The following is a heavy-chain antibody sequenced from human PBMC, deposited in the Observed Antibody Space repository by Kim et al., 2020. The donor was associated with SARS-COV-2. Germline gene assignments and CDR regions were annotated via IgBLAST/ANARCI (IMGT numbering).Heavy chain of an antibody. Sequence: GGSLRLSCAASGFTFSGPTMHWVRQASGKGLVWVCRIRSKANNYATAYAASGKISFTITRDDSKITAYLQMNRPKTEDTAVYCCTRVSPTAGGWYDAFDISGEGTTGSVSS. D-gene: IGHD6-19*01. CDR2: IRSKANNYAT. J-gene: IGHJ3*02. CDR3: TRVSPTAGGWYDAFDI. CDR1: GFTFSGPT. V-gene: IGHV3-73*01.